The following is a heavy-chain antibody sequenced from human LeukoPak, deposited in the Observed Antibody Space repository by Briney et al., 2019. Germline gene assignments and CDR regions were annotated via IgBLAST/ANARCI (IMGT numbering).Heavy chain of an antibody. J-gene: IGHJ4*02. CDR1: GYTFPSYG. D-gene: IGHD6-6*01. V-gene: IGHV1-18*01. CDR3: ARDRFSIAAFY. CDR2: ISAYNGNT. Sequence: GASGKVSSKASGYTFPSYGISWVRQAPGKGLEWMGWISAYNGNTNYAQKLQGRVTMTTDTSTSTAYMELRSLRSDDTAVYYCARDRFSIAAFYWGQGSLVTVSS.